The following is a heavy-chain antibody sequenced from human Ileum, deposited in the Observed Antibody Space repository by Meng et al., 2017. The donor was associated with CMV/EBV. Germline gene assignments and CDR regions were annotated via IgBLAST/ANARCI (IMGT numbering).Heavy chain of an antibody. CDR3: ARGVAGGPFDY. Sequence: QVQLQQWGARLLKPSETLSLTGAVYGGSFSGYYWSWIRQPPGKGLEWIGEINHSGSTNYNPSLKSRVTISVDTSKNQFFLKLSSVTAADTAVYYCARGVAGGPFDYWGQGTLVTVSS. J-gene: IGHJ4*02. V-gene: IGHV4-34*01. CDR2: INHSGST. CDR1: GGSFSGYY. D-gene: IGHD2-15*01.